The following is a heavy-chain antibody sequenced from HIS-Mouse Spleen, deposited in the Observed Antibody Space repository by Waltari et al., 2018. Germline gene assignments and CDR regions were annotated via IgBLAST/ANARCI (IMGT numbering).Heavy chain of an antibody. Sequence: EVQLVESGGGLVQPGGSLRLSCAAYGFTFSSYWLHWVGQAPGKGLVWVSRINSDGSSTSYADSVKGRFTISRDNAKNTLYLQMNSLRAEDTAVYYCARAIGGYSGPGIGWGQGTLVTVSS. V-gene: IGHV3-74*01. CDR3: ARAIGGYSGPGIG. D-gene: IGHD5-12*01. CDR1: GFTFSSYW. CDR2: INSDGSST. J-gene: IGHJ4*02.